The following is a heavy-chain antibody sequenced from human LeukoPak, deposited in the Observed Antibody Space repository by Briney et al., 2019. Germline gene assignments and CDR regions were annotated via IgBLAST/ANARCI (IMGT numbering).Heavy chain of an antibody. J-gene: IGHJ4*02. Sequence: PGGSLRLSCAASGFTFSSYWMHWVRQAPGKGLVWVSRINTDGSSTSYADSVKGRFTISRDNAKNTLYLQMNSLRAEDTAVYYCAKGYSAHPPWSFDYWGQGTLVTVSS. CDR2: INTDGSST. CDR3: AKGYSAHPPWSFDY. CDR1: GFTFSSYW. V-gene: IGHV3-74*01. D-gene: IGHD5-12*01.